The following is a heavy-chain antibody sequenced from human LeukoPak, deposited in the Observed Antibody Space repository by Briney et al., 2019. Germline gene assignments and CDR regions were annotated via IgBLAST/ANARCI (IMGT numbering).Heavy chain of an antibody. D-gene: IGHD3-22*01. CDR2: IKQDGSEK. V-gene: IGHV3-7*01. CDR1: GFTFSSYW. Sequence: PGGSLRLSCAASGFTFSSYWMSWVRQAPGKGLEWVANIKQDGSEKYYVDSVKGRFTISRDNAKNSLYLQMNSLRAEDTAVYYCARVVQGRYYDSSGPVDYWGQGTLVTVSS. J-gene: IGHJ4*02. CDR3: ARVVQGRYYDSSGPVDY.